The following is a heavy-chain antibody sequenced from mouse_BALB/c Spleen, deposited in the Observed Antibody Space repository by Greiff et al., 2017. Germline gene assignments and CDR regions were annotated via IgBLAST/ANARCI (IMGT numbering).Heavy chain of an antibody. CDR1: GFTFSSFG. CDR3: ARSGWVYYAMDY. D-gene: IGHD3-1*01. Sequence: EVKLVESGGGLVQPGGSRKLSCAASGFTFSSFGMHWVRQAPEKGLGWVAYISSGSSTIYYADTVKGRFTISRDNPKNTLFLQMTSLRSEDTAMYYCARSGWVYYAMDYWGQGTSVTVSS. CDR2: ISSGSSTI. J-gene: IGHJ4*01. V-gene: IGHV5-17*02.